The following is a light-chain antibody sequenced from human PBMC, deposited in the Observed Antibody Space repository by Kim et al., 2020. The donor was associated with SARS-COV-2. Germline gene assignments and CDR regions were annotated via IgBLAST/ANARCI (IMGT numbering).Light chain of an antibody. Sequence: GQSIPLSCTGTSSDVGGYNYVSWYQQHPGKAPKLMIYDVSKRPSGVSNRFSGSKSGNTASLTISGLQAEDEADYYCSSYTSSSTYVFGTGTKVTVL. CDR3: SSYTSSSTYV. CDR2: DVS. CDR1: SSDVGGYNY. V-gene: IGLV2-14*04. J-gene: IGLJ1*01.